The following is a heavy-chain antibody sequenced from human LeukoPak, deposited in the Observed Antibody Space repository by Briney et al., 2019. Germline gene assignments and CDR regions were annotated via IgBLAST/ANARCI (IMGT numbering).Heavy chain of an antibody. CDR3: ARDRGEIVATISAFDI. CDR2: IIPIFGTA. J-gene: IGHJ3*02. CDR1: GGTFSSYA. V-gene: IGHV1-69*13. Sequence: SVKVSCKASGGTFSSYAISWMRQAPGQGLEWMGGIIPIFGTANYAQKFQGRVTITADESTSTAYMELSSLRSEDTAVYYCARDRGEIVATISAFDIWGQGTMVTVSS. D-gene: IGHD5-12*01.